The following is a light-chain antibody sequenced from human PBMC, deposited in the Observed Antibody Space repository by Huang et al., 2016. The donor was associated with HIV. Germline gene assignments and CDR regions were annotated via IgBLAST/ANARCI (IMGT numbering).Light chain of an antibody. CDR3: QQSYSTLRYT. J-gene: IGKJ2*01. Sequence: DIQMTQSPSSLSASVGDRVTITCRASQSISSYLNWYQQKPGKAPKFLFYAASSLQSGVPSRFGGSGSDTDFTLTISSLQPEDFATYYCQQSYSTLRYTFGQGTKLEIK. V-gene: IGKV1-39*01. CDR1: QSISSY. CDR2: AAS.